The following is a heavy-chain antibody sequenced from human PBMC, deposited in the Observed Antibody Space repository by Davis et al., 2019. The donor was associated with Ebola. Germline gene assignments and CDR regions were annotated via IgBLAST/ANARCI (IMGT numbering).Heavy chain of an antibody. D-gene: IGHD6-19*01. CDR3: ARLAVAGWGFDY. J-gene: IGHJ4*02. CDR2: INAGNGNT. V-gene: IGHV1-3*01. Sequence: ASVKVSCKASGYTFTSYAMHWVRQAPGQRLEWMGWINAGNGNTKYSQKFQGRVTITRDTSASTAYMELSSLRSEDTAVYYCARLAVAGWGFDYWGQGTLVTVSS. CDR1: GYTFTSYA.